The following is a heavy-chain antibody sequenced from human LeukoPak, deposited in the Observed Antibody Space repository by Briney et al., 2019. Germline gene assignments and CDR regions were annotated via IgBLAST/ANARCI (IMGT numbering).Heavy chain of an antibody. V-gene: IGHV1-2*02. CDR1: GYTFTGYY. CDR3: ARVYCSSTSCYWDY. Sequence: ASVKVSCKASGYTFTGYYMHWVRQAPGQGLEWMGWINPNSGGTNYAQKFQGRVTMTRDTSISTAYMELSRLRSDDTAGYYCARVYCSSTSCYWDYWGQGTLVTVSS. D-gene: IGHD2-2*01. J-gene: IGHJ4*02. CDR2: INPNSGGT.